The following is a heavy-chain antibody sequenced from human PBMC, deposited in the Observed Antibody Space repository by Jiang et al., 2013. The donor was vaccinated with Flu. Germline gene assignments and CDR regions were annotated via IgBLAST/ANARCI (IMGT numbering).Heavy chain of an antibody. V-gene: IGHV4-61*02. J-gene: IGHJ6*02. CDR3: ARGLLLWFGEGPSGLVYYGMDV. Sequence: GPGLVKPSQTLSLTCTVSGGSISSGSYYWSWIRQPAGKGLEWIGRIYTSGSTNYNPSLKSRVTISVDTSKNQFSLKLSSVTAADTAVYYCARGLLLWFGEGPSGLVYYGMDVWGQGTTVTVSS. CDR2: IYTSGST. D-gene: IGHD3-10*01. CDR1: GGSISSGSYY.